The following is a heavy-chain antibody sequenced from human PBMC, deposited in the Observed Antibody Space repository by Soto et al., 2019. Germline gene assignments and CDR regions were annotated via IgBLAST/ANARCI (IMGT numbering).Heavy chain of an antibody. V-gene: IGHV3-73*01. CDR2: IRSKANSYAT. D-gene: IGHD3-3*01. CDR1: GFTFSGSA. J-gene: IGHJ6*02. Sequence: QPGGSLRLSCAASGFTFSGSAMHWVRQASGKGLEWVGRIRSKANSYATAYAASVKGRFTISRDDSKNTAYLQMNSLKTEDTAVYYCTRHDTYYDFWSGYYGDAEYYYYGMDVWGQGTTVTVSS. CDR3: TRHDTYYDFWSGYYGDAEYYYYGMDV.